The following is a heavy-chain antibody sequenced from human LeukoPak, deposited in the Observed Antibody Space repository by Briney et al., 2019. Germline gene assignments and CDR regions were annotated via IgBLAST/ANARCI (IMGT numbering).Heavy chain of an antibody. J-gene: IGHJ3*02. CDR3: ARRIKMVRSDAFHI. CDR2: IYYSGST. V-gene: IGHV4-61*01. CDR1: GDSVSSDSY. D-gene: IGHD3-10*01. Sequence: SETLSLTCTVSGDSVSSDSYWSWIRQPPGKGLEWIGYIYYSGSTNYNPSLKSRGTISVDTSKNQFSLKLRSVTAADTAVYYCARRIKMVRSDAFHIWGQGTVVTVSS.